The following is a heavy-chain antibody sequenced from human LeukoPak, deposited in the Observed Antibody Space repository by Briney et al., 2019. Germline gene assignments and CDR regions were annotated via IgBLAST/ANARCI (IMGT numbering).Heavy chain of an antibody. D-gene: IGHD6-19*01. CDR3: AKAGIAVPATPEY. J-gene: IGHJ4*02. CDR1: GFTFSSYA. V-gene: IGHV3-23*01. Sequence: GGSLRLSCAAYGFTFSSYAMDWVRQAPGQGLEWVSVISSSGDTTYYSDSVKGRFIISRDNSRNTLYLQMNSLRVDDTAVYYCAKAGIAVPATPEYCGQGTQVTVSS. CDR2: ISSSGDTT.